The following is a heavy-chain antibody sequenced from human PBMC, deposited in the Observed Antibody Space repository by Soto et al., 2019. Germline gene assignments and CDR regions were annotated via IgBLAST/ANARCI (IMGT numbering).Heavy chain of an antibody. CDR3: ASDLSTQWEHDAFDI. CDR1: GGSISSSNW. Sequence: QVQLQESGPGLVKPSGTLSLTCAVSGGSISSSNWWSWVRQPPGKGLEWIGEIYHSGSTNYNPSLKSGVTISVDKSKNQFSMKLSSVTAADTAVYYCASDLSTQWEHDAFDIWGQGTMVTVSS. CDR2: IYHSGST. D-gene: IGHD1-26*01. V-gene: IGHV4-4*02. J-gene: IGHJ3*02.